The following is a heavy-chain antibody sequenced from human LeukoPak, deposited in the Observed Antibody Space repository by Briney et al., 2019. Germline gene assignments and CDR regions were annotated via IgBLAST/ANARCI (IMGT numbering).Heavy chain of an antibody. Sequence: PSETLSLTCTVSGGSISSSSYYWGWIRQPPGKGLEWIGSVYYSGSTYYNPSLKSRITISVDTSKNQFSLKLSSVTAADTAVYYCASYVQRTDAFDIWGQGTMVTVSS. CDR2: VYYSGST. V-gene: IGHV4-39*01. D-gene: IGHD3-16*01. J-gene: IGHJ3*02. CDR1: GGSISSSSYY. CDR3: ASYVQRTDAFDI.